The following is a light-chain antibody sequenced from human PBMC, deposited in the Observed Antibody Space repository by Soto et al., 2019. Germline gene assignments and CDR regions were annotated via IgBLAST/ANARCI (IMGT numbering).Light chain of an antibody. CDR1: TSDVGGHNY. CDR2: EVG. V-gene: IGLV2-14*03. J-gene: IGLJ3*02. Sequence: QSALTQPASVSGSPGQSITISCTGTTSDVGGHNYVSWYQQHPGKAPKLMIYEVGNRPSGVSNRFSGSKSGNTASLTISGLQAEDEADYYCSSHTSSGTRVFGGGTKLTVL. CDR3: SSHTSSGTRV.